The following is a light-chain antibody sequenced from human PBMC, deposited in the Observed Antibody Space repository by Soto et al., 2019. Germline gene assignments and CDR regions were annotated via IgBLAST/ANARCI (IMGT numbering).Light chain of an antibody. CDR3: SSYAGNNTFV. V-gene: IGLV2-8*01. Sequence: QSALTQPPSASGSPGQSITISCTGTSGDVGTYNYVSWYQQHPGKAPKLMIYEVTKRPSGVPDRFSGSKSGNTASLTVSGLQAEDEADYYCSSYAGNNTFVFGAGTKVTVL. CDR2: EVT. J-gene: IGLJ2*01. CDR1: SGDVGTYNY.